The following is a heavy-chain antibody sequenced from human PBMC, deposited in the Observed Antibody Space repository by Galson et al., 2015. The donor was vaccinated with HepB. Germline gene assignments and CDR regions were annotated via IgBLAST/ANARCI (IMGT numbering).Heavy chain of an antibody. CDR2: INAGNGNT. Sequence: SVKVSCKASGYTFTSYAMHWVRQAPGQRLEWMGWINAGNGNTKYSQKFQGRVTITRDTSASTAYMELSSLRSEDTAVYYCATRFLYSGSYIPDYWGQGTLVTVSS. CDR3: ATRFLYSGSYIPDY. V-gene: IGHV1-3*01. J-gene: IGHJ4*02. CDR1: GYTFTSYA. D-gene: IGHD1-26*01.